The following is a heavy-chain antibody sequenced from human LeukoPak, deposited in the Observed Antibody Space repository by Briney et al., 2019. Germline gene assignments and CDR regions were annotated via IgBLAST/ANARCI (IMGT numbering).Heavy chain of an antibody. CDR2: MYYSGST. D-gene: IGHD2-2*01. CDR3: ARLVVPAAPPGNWFDP. V-gene: IGHV4-30-4*01. CDR1: GVSISSGDYY. J-gene: IGHJ5*02. Sequence: SQTLSLTCTVSGVSISSGDYYWTWIRQPPGKGLEWIAYMYYSGSTYYNPSLKSRVTISLDTSKNQSSLKLSSVTAADTAVYYCARLVVPAAPPGNWFDPWGQGTLVTVSS.